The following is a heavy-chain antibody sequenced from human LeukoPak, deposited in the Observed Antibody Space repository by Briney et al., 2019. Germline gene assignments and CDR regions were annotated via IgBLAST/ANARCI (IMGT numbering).Heavy chain of an antibody. D-gene: IGHD3-22*01. CDR1: GFSFDDYA. J-gene: IGHJ4*02. Sequence: AGGSLRLSCAASGFSFDDYAMHWVRQAPGKGLVGVSGITGNGGTIAYADSVKGRFTVSRDNAKSSLYLQMSSLRADDMALYYCVRESGSYYFYYWGEGTLVTVSS. V-gene: IGHV3-9*03. CDR2: ITGNGGTI. CDR3: VRESGSYYFYY.